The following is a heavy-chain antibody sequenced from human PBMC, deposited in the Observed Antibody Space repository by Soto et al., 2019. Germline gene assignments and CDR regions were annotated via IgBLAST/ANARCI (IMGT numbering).Heavy chain of an antibody. Sequence: GASLRLSCAASGFTFSSYGMHWVRQAPGKGLEWVAVIWYDGSNKYYADSVKGRLTISRDNSKNTLYLQMNSLRDEDTAVYYCAREGPFYYYILTGFDYSGQGALGTVSS. CDR2: IWYDGSNK. CDR1: GFTFSSYG. V-gene: IGHV3-33*01. CDR3: AREGPFYYYILTGFDY. D-gene: IGHD3-9*01. J-gene: IGHJ4*02.